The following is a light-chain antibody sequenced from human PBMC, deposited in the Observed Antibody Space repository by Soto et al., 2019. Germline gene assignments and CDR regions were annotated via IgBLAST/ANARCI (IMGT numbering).Light chain of an antibody. CDR2: GAS. Sequence: EIVLTQSPGTLSLSPGERATLSCRASQSVSSSYLAWYQQKPCQAPRLLIYGASSRATGITDRFSGSESGPDFTLTISRLEPANFAVYYGQQYGSSPLFTFGTGTKVDIK. CDR3: QQYGSSPLFT. CDR1: QSVSSSY. J-gene: IGKJ3*01. V-gene: IGKV3-20*01.